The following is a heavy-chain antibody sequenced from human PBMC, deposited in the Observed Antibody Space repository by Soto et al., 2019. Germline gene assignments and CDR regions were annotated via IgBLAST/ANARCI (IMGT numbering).Heavy chain of an antibody. CDR1: GFTFSSYG. CDR2: ISYDGSNK. J-gene: IGHJ4*02. CDR3: AKEYSGFCYYVDY. V-gene: IGHV3-30*18. Sequence: GGSLRLSCAASGFTFSSYGMHWVRQAPGKGLEWVAVISYDGSNKYYADSVKGRFTISRDNSKNTLYLQMNSLRAEDTAVYYCAKEYSGFCYYVDYWGQGTLVTVSS. D-gene: IGHD6-6*01.